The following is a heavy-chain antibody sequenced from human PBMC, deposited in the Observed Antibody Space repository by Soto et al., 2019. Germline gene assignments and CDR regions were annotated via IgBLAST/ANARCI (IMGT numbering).Heavy chain of an antibody. CDR3: AKNGDYDFWSGYSKGGYYYYYGMDV. D-gene: IGHD3-3*01. V-gene: IGHV3-30*18. CDR2: ISYDGSNK. CDR1: GFTFSSYG. Sequence: SLRLSCAASGFTFSSYGMHWVRQAPGKGLEWVAVISYDGSNKYYADSVKGRFTISRDNSKNTLYLQMNSLRAEDTAVYYCAKNGDYDFWSGYSKGGYYYYYGMDVWGQGTTVTVSS. J-gene: IGHJ6*02.